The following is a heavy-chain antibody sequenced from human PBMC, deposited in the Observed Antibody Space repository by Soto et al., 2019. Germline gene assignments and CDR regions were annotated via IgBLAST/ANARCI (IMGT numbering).Heavy chain of an antibody. D-gene: IGHD2-15*01. CDR3: ARQCRGVTCRLFVP. V-gene: IGHV4-31*03. J-gene: IGHJ5*02. CDR1: GGSISSGGYY. Sequence: SETLSLTCTVSGGSISSGGYYWSWIRQHPGKGLEWIGYIYYSGSTYYNPSLKSRVTISVDTSKNQFSLNLTSVTAADTAVYYCARQCRGVTCRLFVPWAQGTLVTVSS. CDR2: IYYSGST.